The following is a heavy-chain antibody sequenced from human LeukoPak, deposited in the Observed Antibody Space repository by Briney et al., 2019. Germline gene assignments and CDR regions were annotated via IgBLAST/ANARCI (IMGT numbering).Heavy chain of an antibody. V-gene: IGHV4-34*01. CDR2: INHSGST. D-gene: IGHD6-13*01. Sequence: SETLSLTCAVYGGSFSGYYWSWIRQPPGKGLEWIGEINHSGSTNYNPSLKSRVTISVDTSKNQFSLKLSSVTAADTAVYYCARGLSGIASVIDYWGQGTLVTVSS. CDR1: GGSFSGYY. J-gene: IGHJ4*02. CDR3: ARGLSGIASVIDY.